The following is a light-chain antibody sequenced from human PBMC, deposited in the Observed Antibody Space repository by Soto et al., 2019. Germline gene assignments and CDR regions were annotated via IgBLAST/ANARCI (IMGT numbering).Light chain of an antibody. V-gene: IGLV2-14*01. CDR2: EVT. J-gene: IGLJ1*01. CDR3: NSKRDRSTLFV. Sequence: QSVLTQRASVSGSPGQSITVSFSGTSSDVGAYNYVSWYQHHPGKVPKLLIYEVTNRPSGVSDRFSGSKSGNTASLTISGLQAEDEANYYCNSKRDRSTLFVFATGPKANVL. CDR1: SSDVGAYNY.